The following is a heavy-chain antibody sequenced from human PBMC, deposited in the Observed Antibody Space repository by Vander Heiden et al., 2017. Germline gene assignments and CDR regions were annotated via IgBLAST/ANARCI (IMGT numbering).Heavy chain of an antibody. V-gene: IGHV3-9*01. CDR2: ISWNSGSI. CDR3: AKSRYFDWYYFDY. J-gene: IGHJ4*02. CDR1: GFTFDDYA. Sequence: EVQLVESGGGLAQPGRSLILSCAAYGFTFDDYAMHWVRQAPGKGLGWVSGISWNSGSIGDADSVKGRFTISRDNAKNSLYLQMNSLRAEDTALYYCAKSRYFDWYYFDYWSQGTLVTVSS. D-gene: IGHD3-9*01.